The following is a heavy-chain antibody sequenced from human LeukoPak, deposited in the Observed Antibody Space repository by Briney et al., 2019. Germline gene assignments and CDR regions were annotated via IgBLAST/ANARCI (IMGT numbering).Heavy chain of an antibody. CDR2: IHHSGTT. D-gene: IGHD4-11*01. CDR3: AIRVTTCWFDP. V-gene: IGHV4-38-2*02. CDR1: GYSITSGYD. Sequence: SETLSLTCTVSGYSITSGYDWGWIRQSPGKGLEWIGSIHHSGTTYYNSSLKSRVTISVDSFKNQFSLKLNSVTAADTAVYYCAIRVTTCWFDPWGQGTLVTVSS. J-gene: IGHJ5*02.